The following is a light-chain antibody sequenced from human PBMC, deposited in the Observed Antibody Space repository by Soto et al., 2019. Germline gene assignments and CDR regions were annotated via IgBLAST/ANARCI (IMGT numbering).Light chain of an antibody. Sequence: DIQMTQSPSSLSASVGDRVTITCRASQSISSCLNWYQQKPGKAPRLLVYAASNLQSGVPSRFSGIESGTDFILTISSLHPEDFATYYCQQIYVAPVTFGQGTKVEIK. J-gene: IGKJ1*01. CDR2: AAS. CDR1: QSISSC. CDR3: QQIYVAPVT. V-gene: IGKV1-39*01.